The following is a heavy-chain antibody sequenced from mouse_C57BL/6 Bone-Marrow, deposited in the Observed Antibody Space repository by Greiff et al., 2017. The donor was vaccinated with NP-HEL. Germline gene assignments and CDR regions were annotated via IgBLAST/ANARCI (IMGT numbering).Heavy chain of an antibody. J-gene: IGHJ2*01. CDR3: ARRPYYYGSIYFDY. CDR2: IHPNSGST. CDR1: GYTFTSYW. V-gene: IGHV1-64*01. D-gene: IGHD1-1*01. Sequence: QVQLKQPGAELVKPGASVKLSCKASGYTFTSYWMHWVKQRPGQGLEWIGMIHPNSGSTNYNEKFKSKATLTVDKSSSTAYMQLSSLTSEDSAVYYCARRPYYYGSIYFDYWGQGTTLTVSS.